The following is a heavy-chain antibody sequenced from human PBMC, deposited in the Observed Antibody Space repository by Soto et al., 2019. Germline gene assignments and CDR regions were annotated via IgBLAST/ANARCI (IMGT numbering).Heavy chain of an antibody. CDR2: SYYSGST. Sequence: SETLSLTCTVSGGSISSSSYYWGWIRQPPGKGLEWIGRSYYSGSTYYNPSLKTRVTISINTSKNQMSLELTSVTAADTAVYYSARYSGPYASSWFDAWGQGTLVTVSS. J-gene: IGHJ5*02. CDR1: GGSISSSSYY. CDR3: ARYSGPYASSWFDA. D-gene: IGHD6-6*01. V-gene: IGHV4-39*01.